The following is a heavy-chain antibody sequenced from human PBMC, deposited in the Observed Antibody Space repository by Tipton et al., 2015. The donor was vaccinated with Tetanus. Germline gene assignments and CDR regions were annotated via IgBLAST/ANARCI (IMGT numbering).Heavy chain of an antibody. J-gene: IGHJ5*02. CDR1: GDSFKTYT. CDR2: MIPKFGTT. D-gene: IGHD6-25*01. Sequence: QSGAEVKKPGSSVRVSCKLSGDSFKTYTISWVRQAPGQGLEWMGGMIPKFGTTEYAQRFQGRLTITADDSASTLYMDLSSLTSEDTAIYYCARGHSSGWFHVWFDPWGQGTLVSVSS. V-gene: IGHV1-69*01. CDR3: ARGHSSGWFHVWFDP.